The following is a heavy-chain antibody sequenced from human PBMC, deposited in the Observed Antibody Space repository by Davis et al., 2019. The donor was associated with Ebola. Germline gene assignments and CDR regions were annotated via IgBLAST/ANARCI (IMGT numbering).Heavy chain of an antibody. CDR2: INPNSGGT. V-gene: IGHV1-2*02. D-gene: IGHD2-21*01. J-gene: IGHJ1*01. CDR1: GYTFTGYY. Sequence: ASVKVSCKASGYTFTGYYIHWVRQAPGQGLEWLGWINPNSGGTTYAQKFQGRVTMTRDTSISTAYMELSRLRSDDTAVYYCARELSINGDEYFQHWGQGTLVTVSS. CDR3: ARELSINGDEYFQH.